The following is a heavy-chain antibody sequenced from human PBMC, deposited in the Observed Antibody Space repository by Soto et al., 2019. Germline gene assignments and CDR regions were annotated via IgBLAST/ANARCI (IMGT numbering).Heavy chain of an antibody. J-gene: IGHJ4*02. CDR3: AKVETYYDFWSELSNFDY. Sequence: GGSLRLSCAAAGVTFSSYAMSWVRQAPGKGLEWVSAISGSGGSTYYADSVKGRFTISRDNSKNTLYLQMNSLRAEDTAVYYCAKVETYYDFWSELSNFDYWGQGTLVTVSS. CDR1: GVTFSSYA. V-gene: IGHV3-23*01. D-gene: IGHD3-3*01. CDR2: ISGSGGST.